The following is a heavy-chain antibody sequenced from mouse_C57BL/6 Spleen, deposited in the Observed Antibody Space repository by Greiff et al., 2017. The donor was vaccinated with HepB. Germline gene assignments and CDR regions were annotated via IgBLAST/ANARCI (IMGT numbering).Heavy chain of an antibody. J-gene: IGHJ2*01. CDR3: ARQDGSPYFDY. CDR2: ISSGGSYT. CDR1: GFTFSSYG. D-gene: IGHD1-1*01. V-gene: IGHV5-6*01. Sequence: DVHLVESGGDLVKPGGSLKLSCAASGFTFSSYGMSWVRQTPDKRLEWVATISSGGSYTYYPDSVKGRFTISRDNAKNTLYLQMSSLKSEDTAMYYCARQDGSPYFDYWGQGTTLTVSS.